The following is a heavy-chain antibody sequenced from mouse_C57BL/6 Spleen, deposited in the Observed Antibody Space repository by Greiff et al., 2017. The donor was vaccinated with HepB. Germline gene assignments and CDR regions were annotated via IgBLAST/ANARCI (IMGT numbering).Heavy chain of an antibody. Sequence: EVQVVESGAELVRPGASVKLSCTASGFNIKDDYMHWVKQRPEQGLEWIGWIDPENGDTEYASKFQGKATITADTSSNTAYLQLSSLTSEDTAVYYCTTDSAGHGGYFDYWGQGTTLTVSS. CDR1: GFNIKDDY. CDR3: TTDSAGHGGYFDY. J-gene: IGHJ2*01. D-gene: IGHD3-2*02. CDR2: IDPENGDT. V-gene: IGHV14-4*01.